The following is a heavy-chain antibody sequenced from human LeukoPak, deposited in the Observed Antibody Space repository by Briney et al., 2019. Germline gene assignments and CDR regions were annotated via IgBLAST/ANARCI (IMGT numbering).Heavy chain of an antibody. J-gene: IGHJ4*02. CDR3: ARELWIQLRNSYFDY. CDR2: ISYDGSNK. D-gene: IGHD5-18*01. Sequence: GGSLRLSCAASGFTFSSYAMHWVRQAPGKGLEWVAVISYDGSNKYYVDSVKGRFTISRDNSKNTLYLQMNSLRAEDTAVYYCARELWIQLRNSYFDYWGQGTLVTVSS. V-gene: IGHV3-30-3*01. CDR1: GFTFSSYA.